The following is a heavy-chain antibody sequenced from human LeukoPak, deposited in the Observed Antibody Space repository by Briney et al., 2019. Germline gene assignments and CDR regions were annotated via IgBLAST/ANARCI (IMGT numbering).Heavy chain of an antibody. CDR2: FDPEDGET. V-gene: IGHV1-24*01. J-gene: IGHJ4*02. D-gene: IGHD3-22*01. CDR3: ARGRNTYYYDSSGYYNFDY. CDR1: GYTLTELS. Sequence: ASVTVSCKVSGYTLTELSMHWVRQAPGKGLEWMGGFDPEDGETIYAQKFQGRVTMTEDTSTDTAYMELSSLRSEDTAVYYCARGRNTYYYDSSGYYNFDYWGQGTLVTVSS.